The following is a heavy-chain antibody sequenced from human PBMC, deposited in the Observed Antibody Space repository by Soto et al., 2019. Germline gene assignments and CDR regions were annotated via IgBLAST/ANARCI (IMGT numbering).Heavy chain of an antibody. J-gene: IGHJ4*02. CDR2: ISGSGGST. CDR3: AKDQFMITFGGVIEDYFDY. V-gene: IGHV3-23*01. CDR1: GFTLSSYA. Sequence: PGGSLRLSXAASGFTLSSYAMSWVRQAPGKGLEWVSAISGSGGSTYYADSVKGRFTISRDNSKNTLYLQMNSLRAEDTAVYYCAKDQFMITFGGVIEDYFDYWGQGTLVTVSS. D-gene: IGHD3-16*01.